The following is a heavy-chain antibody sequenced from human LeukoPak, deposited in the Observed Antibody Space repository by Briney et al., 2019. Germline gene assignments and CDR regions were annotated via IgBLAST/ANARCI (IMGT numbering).Heavy chain of an antibody. J-gene: IGHJ2*01. CDR2: IIPIFGTA. V-gene: IGHV1-69*13. D-gene: IGHD3-3*01. Sequence: EASVRVSCKASGGTFSSYAISWVRQAPGQGLEWMGRIIPIFGTANYAQKFQGRVTITADESTSTAYMELSSLRSEDTAVYYCARVQYDFWSGYHYWYFDLWGRGTLVTVSS. CDR1: GGTFSSYA. CDR3: ARVQYDFWSGYHYWYFDL.